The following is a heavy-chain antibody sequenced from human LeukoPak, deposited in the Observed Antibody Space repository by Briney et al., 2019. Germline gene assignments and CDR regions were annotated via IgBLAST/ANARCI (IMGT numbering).Heavy chain of an antibody. V-gene: IGHV3-23*01. J-gene: IGHJ4*02. Sequence: GGSLRLSCAAPGFTFSNYAMSWVREAPRKGLEWVSAFTGSGGNTYYADSVKGRFTISRDNSKNTVFLQMNSLRAEDTAVYYCAKWGDYDVLTGYYVSDYWGQGTLVTVSS. D-gene: IGHD3-9*01. CDR3: AKWGDYDVLTGYYVSDY. CDR1: GFTFSNYA. CDR2: FTGSGGNT.